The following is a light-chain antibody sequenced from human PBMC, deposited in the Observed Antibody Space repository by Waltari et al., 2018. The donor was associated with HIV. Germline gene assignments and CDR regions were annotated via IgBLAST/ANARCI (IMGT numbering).Light chain of an antibody. Sequence: QSVLTQPPSLSAAPGHKINISCSGGGSNIGSRTVHWYQQLPSRAPKLIIDHVRRRPSGVSDRFTASKSGTSASLFISKLQVADEATYYCAAWDDSLSGFVFGGGT. CDR2: HVR. V-gene: IGLV1-44*01. CDR3: AAWDDSLSGFV. CDR1: GSNIGSRT. J-gene: IGLJ3*02.